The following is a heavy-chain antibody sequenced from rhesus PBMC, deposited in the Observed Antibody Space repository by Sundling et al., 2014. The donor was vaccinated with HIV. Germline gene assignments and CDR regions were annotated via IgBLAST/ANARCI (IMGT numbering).Heavy chain of an antibody. Sequence: EVQLVETGGGLVQPGGSLKLSCVASGFTFSTYGMNWVRQAPGKGLEWVSGISSGGENTYYIDSVKGRFTISRDNSNNALSLQMNSLRLEDTAVYYCTKETFALGFDSWGQGVLVTVSS. CDR2: ISSGGENT. J-gene: IGHJ4*01. CDR3: TKETFALGFDS. V-gene: IGHV3-103*01. CDR1: GFTFSTYG. D-gene: IGHD1-38*01.